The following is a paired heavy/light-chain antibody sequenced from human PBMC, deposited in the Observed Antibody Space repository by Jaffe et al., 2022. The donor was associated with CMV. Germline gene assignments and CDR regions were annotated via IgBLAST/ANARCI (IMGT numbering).Heavy chain of an antibody. CDR3: AREELEWYIEDV. J-gene: IGHJ6*04. CDR2: INQNGGAK. CDR1: GFTFSSYS. Sequence: EVQLVESGGGLVQPGGSLRLSCAASGFTFSSYSMSWVRQAPGKGLEWVANINQNGGAKHYVDSVKGRFTISRDNGKTSLYLQMDSLRAEDTAVYYCAREELEWYIEDVWGKGTTVTVSS. V-gene: IGHV3-7*03. D-gene: IGHD3-3*01.
Light chain of an antibody. CDR3: AVWDDSLSVRV. CDR1: SSNIGIKF. V-gene: IGLV1-47*01. Sequence: QSVLTQPPSASGTPGQRVTISCSGSSSNIGIKFVSWYQQLPGTAPKLLIYRNNQRPSGVPDRFSASKSGTSASLDISGLRSEDEADYYCAVWDDSLSVRVFGGGTRLTVL. J-gene: IGLJ2*01. CDR2: RNN.